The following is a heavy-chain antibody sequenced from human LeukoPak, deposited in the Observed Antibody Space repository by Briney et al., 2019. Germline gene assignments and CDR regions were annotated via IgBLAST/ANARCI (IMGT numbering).Heavy chain of an antibody. D-gene: IGHD5-18*01. CDR3: ARVWGYTYGYFDY. V-gene: IGHV4-38-2*01. CDR2: IYHSGTA. J-gene: IGHJ4*02. Sequence: SETLSLTCGVSDYSISSDYYWGWIRPPPGKGLEWIGIIYHSGTANYNPSLNSRVTISVDTSKNQFSLKLNSVAAADTAVYYCARVWGYTYGYFDYWGQGTLVTVSS. CDR1: DYSISSDYY.